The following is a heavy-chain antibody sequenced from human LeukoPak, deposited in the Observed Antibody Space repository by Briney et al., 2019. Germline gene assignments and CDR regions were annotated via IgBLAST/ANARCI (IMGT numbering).Heavy chain of an antibody. V-gene: IGHV3-74*01. Sequence: GGSLRLSCAASGFTFSRYWMHWVRQAPGKGLVWVSRITRDGSSTTYADSVKGRFTTSRDNAKNKLYLQMDSLRDDDTAVYYCARDPGYESWSPFWGGMDVWGNGTTVIVSS. D-gene: IGHD3-16*01. CDR1: GFTFSRYW. CDR2: ITRDGSST. CDR3: ARDPGYESWSPFWGGMDV. J-gene: IGHJ6*04.